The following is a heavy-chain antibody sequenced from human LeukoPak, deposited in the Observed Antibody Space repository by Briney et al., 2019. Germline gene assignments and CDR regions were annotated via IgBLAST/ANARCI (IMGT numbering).Heavy chain of an antibody. Sequence: GGSLRLSCAASGFTLSSHSMNWVRQAPGKGLVWVSRINTDGGSTSYADSVKGRFTISRDNSKNTLYLQMNSLRAEDTAVYYCARSPTYYYGMDVWGQGTTVTVSS. J-gene: IGHJ6*02. CDR3: ARSPTYYYGMDV. CDR2: INTDGGST. CDR1: GFTLSSHS. V-gene: IGHV3-74*01.